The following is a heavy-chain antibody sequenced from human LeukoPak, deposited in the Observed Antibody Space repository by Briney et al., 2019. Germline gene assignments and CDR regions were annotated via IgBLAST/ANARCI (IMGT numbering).Heavy chain of an antibody. Sequence: GGSLRLSCAASGFTFSSYEMNWVRQAPGKGLEWVANIKQDGSEKYYVDSVKGRFTISRDNAKNSLYSQMNSLRAEDTAVYYCAREGSAIERRLRGSSSFHYHYYMDVWGKGTTVTVSS. CDR1: GFTFSSYE. CDR2: IKQDGSEK. V-gene: IGHV3-7*01. J-gene: IGHJ6*03. D-gene: IGHD6-13*01. CDR3: AREGSAIERRLRGSSSFHYHYYMDV.